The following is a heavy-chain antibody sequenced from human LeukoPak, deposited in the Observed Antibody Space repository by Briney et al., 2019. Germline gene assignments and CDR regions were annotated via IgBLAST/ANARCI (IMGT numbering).Heavy chain of an antibody. CDR2: ISSSSSYI. V-gene: IGHV3-21*01. Sequence: GGSLRLSCAASGFTFSSYSMNWVRQAPGKGLEWVSSISSSSSYIYYADSVKGRFTISRDNAKNSLYLQMNSLRAEDTAVYYCASDRRIPGDYYDMGPTDYWGQGTLVTVSS. J-gene: IGHJ4*02. CDR3: ASDRRIPGDYYDMGPTDY. CDR1: GFTFSSYS. D-gene: IGHD3-22*01.